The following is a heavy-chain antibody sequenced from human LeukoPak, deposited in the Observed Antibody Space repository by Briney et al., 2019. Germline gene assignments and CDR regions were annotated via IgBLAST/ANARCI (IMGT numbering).Heavy chain of an antibody. D-gene: IGHD7-27*01. CDR3: ARDGGDWGSVGY. V-gene: IGHV1-8*02. J-gene: IGHJ4*02. CDR1: GGTFSSYA. Sequence: ASVKVSCKASGGTFSSYAISWVRQAPGQGLEWMGWMNPNSGNTGYVQKFQGRVTMTRNTSISTAYMELSSLRSEDTAVYYCARDGGDWGSVGYWGQGTLVTVSS. CDR2: MNPNSGNT.